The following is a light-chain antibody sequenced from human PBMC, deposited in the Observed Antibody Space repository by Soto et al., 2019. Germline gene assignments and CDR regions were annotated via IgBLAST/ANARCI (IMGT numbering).Light chain of an antibody. J-gene: IGKJ4*01. V-gene: IGKV3-11*01. CDR1: QSISTY. Sequence: EIVLTQSPATLSLSPGEIATLSCRASQSISTYLAWYQQKPGQAPRLLIYDVSKRAAGVPARFSGGGSGTDFTLTISSLEPEDFAVYYCQQRSNWPPGLTFCGGTKVEI. CDR2: DVS. CDR3: QQRSNWPPGLT.